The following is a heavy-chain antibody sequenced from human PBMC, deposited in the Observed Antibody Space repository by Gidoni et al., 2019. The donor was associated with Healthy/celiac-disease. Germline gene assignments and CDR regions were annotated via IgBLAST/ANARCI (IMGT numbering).Heavy chain of an antibody. Sequence: EVQLVESGGGLVQPGGSLRLSCSASGFTFSSHWMSWVRQAPGKGLEWVANIKQDGSEKYYVDSVKGRFTISRDNAKNSLYLQMNSLRAEDTAVYYCARRGSYYYYGMDVWGQGTTVTVSS. CDR1: GFTFSSHW. CDR2: IKQDGSEK. CDR3: ARRGSYYYYGMDV. V-gene: IGHV3-7*04. J-gene: IGHJ6*02. D-gene: IGHD1-26*01.